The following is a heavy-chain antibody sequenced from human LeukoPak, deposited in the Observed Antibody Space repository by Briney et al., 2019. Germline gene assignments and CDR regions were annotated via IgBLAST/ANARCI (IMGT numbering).Heavy chain of an antibody. V-gene: IGHV1-69*13. D-gene: IGHD3-3*01. CDR1: GGTFSSYA. Sequence: GASVKVSCKASGGTFSSYAISWVRQAPGQGLEWMGGIIPIFGTANYAQKFQGRVTITADESTSTAYMELSSLRSEDTAVYYCATGLSITIFGVVIPRRRLNIWGQGTMVTVSS. CDR2: IIPIFGTA. CDR3: ATGLSITIFGVVIPRRRLNI. J-gene: IGHJ3*02.